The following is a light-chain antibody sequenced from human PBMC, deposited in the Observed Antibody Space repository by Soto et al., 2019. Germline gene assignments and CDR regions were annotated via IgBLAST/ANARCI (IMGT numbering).Light chain of an antibody. CDR3: TSYTNTSPYV. J-gene: IGLJ1*01. CDR1: SSDIGRYNF. CDR2: EAT. V-gene: IGLV2-14*01. Sequence: QSVLTQPASMSGSPGQSITISCTGTSSDIGRYNFVSWYQHHPGKAPKLIIYEATKRPSGVSYRFSGSKSGNTASLTISGLQAEDEADYYCTSYTNTSPYVFGTGTKVTVL.